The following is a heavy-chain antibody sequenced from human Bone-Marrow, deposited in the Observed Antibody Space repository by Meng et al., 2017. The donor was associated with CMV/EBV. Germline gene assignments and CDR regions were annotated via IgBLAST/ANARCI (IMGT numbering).Heavy chain of an antibody. J-gene: IGHJ6*02. D-gene: IGHD2-2*01. CDR3: AKDGGICSSTSCSFYYYGMDV. CDR1: GFTFDDYA. Sequence: SLKISCAASGFTFDDYAMHWVRQAPGKGLEWVSGISWNSGSIGYADSVKGRFTISRDNAKNSLYLQMNSLRAEDTALYYCAKDGGICSSTSCSFYYYGMDVWGQGTTVTSP. CDR2: ISWNSGSI. V-gene: IGHV3-9*01.